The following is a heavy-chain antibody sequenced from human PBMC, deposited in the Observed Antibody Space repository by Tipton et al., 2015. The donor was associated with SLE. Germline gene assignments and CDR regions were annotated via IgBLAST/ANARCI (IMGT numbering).Heavy chain of an antibody. V-gene: IGHV5-51*03. Sequence: QLVQSGAEVKKPGESLKISCQGAGYRFTTHWIAWVRQMPGKGLEWMGIIYPADSDNRYSPSFQGQVIMSTDRSTGTAYLQWSSLKASDSAIYYCARRAVTNLDYWGQGTLVTVSS. J-gene: IGHJ4*02. CDR3: ARRAVTNLDY. CDR2: IYPADSDN. CDR1: GYRFTTHW.